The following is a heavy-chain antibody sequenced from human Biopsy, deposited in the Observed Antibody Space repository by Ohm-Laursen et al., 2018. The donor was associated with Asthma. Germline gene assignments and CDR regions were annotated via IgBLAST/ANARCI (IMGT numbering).Heavy chain of an antibody. Sequence: PPGTLSLTWSVSGGSITSSSYYWGWIRQPPGKGMEWIGSMYHSGSPYYHPSLKSRATISVDTSKNQLSLKMSSVTAADTAVYFCVRHQYSSSWSTFDYWGQGALVTVSS. CDR1: GGSITSSSYY. CDR2: MYHSGSP. J-gene: IGHJ4*02. V-gene: IGHV4-39*01. CDR3: VRHQYSSSWSTFDY. D-gene: IGHD3-22*01.